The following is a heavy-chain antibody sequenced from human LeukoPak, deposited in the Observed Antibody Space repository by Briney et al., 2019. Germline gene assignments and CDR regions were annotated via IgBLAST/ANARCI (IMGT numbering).Heavy chain of an antibody. CDR2: ISYDGSNK. D-gene: IGHD3-10*01. CDR1: GFTFSSYG. V-gene: IGHV3-30*18. CDR3: AKDHHGSGPYPSAGMDV. J-gene: IGHJ6*04. Sequence: GGSLRLSCAASGFTFSSYGMHWVRQAPGKGLEWVAVISYDGSNKYYADSVKGRFTISRDNSKNTLYLQMNSLRAEDTAVYYCAKDHHGSGPYPSAGMDVWGKGTTVTVSS.